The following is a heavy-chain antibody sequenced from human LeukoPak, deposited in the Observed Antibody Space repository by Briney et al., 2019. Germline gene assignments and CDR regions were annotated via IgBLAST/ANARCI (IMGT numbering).Heavy chain of an antibody. D-gene: IGHD1-26*01. J-gene: IGHJ4*02. CDR3: ASRGYSGSEGVDY. V-gene: IGHV4-30-4*08. CDR2: IYYSGST. CDR1: GGSISSGDYY. Sequence: SETLSLTCTVSGGSISSGDYYWSWIRQPPGKGLEWIGYIYYSGSTYYNPSLKSRVTTSVDTSKNQFSLKLSSVAAADTAVYYCASRGYSGSEGVDYWGQGTLVTVSS.